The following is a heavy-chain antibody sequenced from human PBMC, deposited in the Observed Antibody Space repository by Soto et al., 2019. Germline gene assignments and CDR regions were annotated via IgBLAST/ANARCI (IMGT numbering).Heavy chain of an antibody. CDR3: ARERVGATMGDAFDI. CDR2: ISAYNGNT. D-gene: IGHD1-26*01. V-gene: IGHV1-18*04. J-gene: IGHJ3*02. CDR1: GYTFTSYG. Sequence: ASVKVSCKASGYTFTSYGISWVRQAPGQGLEWMGWISAYNGNTDYAQKLQGRVTMTTDTSTSTAYMELRSLRSDDTAVYYCARERVGATMGDAFDIWGQGTMVTVSS.